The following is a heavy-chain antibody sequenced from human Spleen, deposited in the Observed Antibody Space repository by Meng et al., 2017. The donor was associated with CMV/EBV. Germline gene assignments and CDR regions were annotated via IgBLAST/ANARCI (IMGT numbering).Heavy chain of an antibody. V-gene: IGHV4-39*07. Sequence: SETLSLTCTVSGGSVSSGSYYWSWIRQPPGKGLEWIGSIYYSGSTYYNPSLKSRVTISVDTSKNQFSLKLSSVTAADTAVYYCARNGTYYDFWSGYPPWSYYYGMDVWGQGTTVTVSS. J-gene: IGHJ6*02. CDR1: GGSVSSGSYY. D-gene: IGHD3-3*01. CDR3: ARNGTYYDFWSGYPPWSYYYGMDV. CDR2: IYYSGST.